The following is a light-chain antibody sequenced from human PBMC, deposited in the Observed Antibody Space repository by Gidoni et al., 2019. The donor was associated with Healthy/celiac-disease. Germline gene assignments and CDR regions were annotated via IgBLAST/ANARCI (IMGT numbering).Light chain of an antibody. CDR1: QDISNY. CDR2: DAS. J-gene: IGKJ2*01. CDR3: QQYDNLMYT. V-gene: IGKV1-33*01. Sequence: DIQMTQSPSSLSASVGDRVTITCQASQDISNYLNWYQQKPGKAPKLLIYDASNLETGVPSRFSGSGSGTDFTFTISSLQPEDIATYYCQQYDNLMYTFXXXTKLEIK.